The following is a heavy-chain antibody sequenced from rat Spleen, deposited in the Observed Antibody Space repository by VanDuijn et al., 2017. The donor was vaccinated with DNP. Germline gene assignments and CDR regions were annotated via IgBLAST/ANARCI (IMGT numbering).Heavy chain of an antibody. J-gene: IGHJ4*01. CDR1: GYSITSDY. Sequence: EVQLQESGPGLVKPSQSLSLTCSVTGYSITSDYWGWIRKFPGNKMEWIGHISYSGTTSYNPSLKSRISITRDTSKNQYFLQLYSVTTEDTATYYCASYYYDGYYAMDAWGQGTSVTVSS. D-gene: IGHD1-12*02. CDR2: ISYSGTT. CDR3: ASYYYDGYYAMDA. V-gene: IGHV3-1*01.